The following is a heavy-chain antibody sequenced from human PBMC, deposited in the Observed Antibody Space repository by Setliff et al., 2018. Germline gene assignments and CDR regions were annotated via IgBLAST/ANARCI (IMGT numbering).Heavy chain of an antibody. CDR1: GQSFSFYY. CDR3: ARSEGRRDGYNW. Sequence: SETLSLTCAVFGQSFSFYYWNWIRQSPGKGLEWIGEINRSGSTNYNPSLKSRVTISVDTSKNQFSLKLSSVTAADTAVYYCARSEGRRDGYNWWGQGTLVTVSS. D-gene: IGHD5-12*01. V-gene: IGHV4-34*01. CDR2: INRSGST. J-gene: IGHJ4*02.